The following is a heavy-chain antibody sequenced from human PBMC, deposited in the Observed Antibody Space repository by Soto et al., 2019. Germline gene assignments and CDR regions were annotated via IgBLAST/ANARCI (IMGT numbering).Heavy chain of an antibody. V-gene: IGHV5-51*01. J-gene: IGHJ6*02. Sequence: PGESLKISCKCSGYSFTNYWIGWVRQMPGKGLEWMGIIYPGDSDTRYSPSFQGQVTISADKSISTAYLQWSSLKASDTAMYYCARLPFIAALPIYYYYGMDVWGQGTTVTVSS. D-gene: IGHD6-13*01. CDR1: GYSFTNYW. CDR2: IYPGDSDT. CDR3: ARLPFIAALPIYYYYGMDV.